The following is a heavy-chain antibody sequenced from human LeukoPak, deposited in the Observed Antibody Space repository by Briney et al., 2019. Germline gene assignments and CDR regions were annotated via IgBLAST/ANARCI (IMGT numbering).Heavy chain of an antibody. CDR1: GFSFSSNY. J-gene: IGHJ4*02. V-gene: IGHV3-53*01. D-gene: IGHD6-19*01. CDR3: ARGRFSGPDDY. Sequence: PGGSLRLSCAVSGFSFSSNYMNWVRQAPGRGLEWVSVIYSGGATYYSDSVRRRFTISRDNSKNMVSLQMTSLGAEDTAVYYCARGRFSGPDDYWGQGTLVTVSS. CDR2: IYSGGAT.